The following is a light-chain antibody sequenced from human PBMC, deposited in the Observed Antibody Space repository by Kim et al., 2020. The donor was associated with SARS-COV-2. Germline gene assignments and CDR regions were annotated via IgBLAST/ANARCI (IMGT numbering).Light chain of an antibody. V-gene: IGKV1-12*01. CDR1: QGISDW. CDR3: QQTDSFPWT. CDR2: EAS. Sequence: AAVGDRVTITWRASQGISDWLAWYQQKPGKAPKLLIYEASSLQSGVPSRFSGSGSGTDFTLTISSLQPEDFATYYGQQTDSFPWTFGQGTKVDIK. J-gene: IGKJ1*01.